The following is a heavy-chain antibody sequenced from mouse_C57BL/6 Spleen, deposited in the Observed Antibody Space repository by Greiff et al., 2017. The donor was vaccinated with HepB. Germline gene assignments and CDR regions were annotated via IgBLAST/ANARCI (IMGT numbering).Heavy chain of an antibody. J-gene: IGHJ2*01. D-gene: IGHD1-1*01. Sequence: VQVVESGAELVRPGASVTLSCTASGYTFTDYEMHWVKQTPGNGLEWIGVIDPETGDTAYNQKFKGKAILTADKSSSTVYMELRSLTSEDSAVYYCTPITTVVAKDFDYWGQGTTLTVSS. CDR1: GYTFTDYE. V-gene: IGHV1-15*01. CDR2: IDPETGDT. CDR3: TPITTVVAKDFDY.